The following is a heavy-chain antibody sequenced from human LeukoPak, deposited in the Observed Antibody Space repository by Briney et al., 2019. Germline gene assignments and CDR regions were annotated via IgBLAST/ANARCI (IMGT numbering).Heavy chain of an antibody. J-gene: IGHJ6*02. V-gene: IGHV3-7*03. CDR2: IKEDGSEK. Sequence: GGSLRLSCAASGFTFSTYWMDWVRQAPGKGLEWVANIKEDGSEKYYEDSVKGRFTISRDNAKNSLYLQMNSLRAEDTAVYYCARDRTEYGMDVWGQGTTVTVSS. CDR1: GFTFSTYW. CDR3: ARDRTEYGMDV.